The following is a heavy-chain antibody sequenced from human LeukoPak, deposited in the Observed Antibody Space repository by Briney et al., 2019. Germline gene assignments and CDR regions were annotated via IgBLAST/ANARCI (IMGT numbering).Heavy chain of an antibody. Sequence: PGGSLRLSCAASGFTFSSYAMSWVRQAPGKGLECVSAISGSGGSTYYADSAKGRFTISRDNSKNTLYLQMNSLRAEDTAVYYCAKAMATVGRAPYYFDYWGQGTLVTVSS. V-gene: IGHV3-23*01. J-gene: IGHJ4*02. CDR2: ISGSGGST. CDR1: GFTFSSYA. CDR3: AKAMATVGRAPYYFDY. D-gene: IGHD5-24*01.